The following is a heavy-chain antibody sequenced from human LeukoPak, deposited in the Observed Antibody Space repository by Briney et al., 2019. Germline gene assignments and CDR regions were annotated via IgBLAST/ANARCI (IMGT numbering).Heavy chain of an antibody. V-gene: IGHV4-59*08. CDR3: ARGLRYFDWLSHNWFDP. Sequence: PSETLSLTCTVSGGSISSYYWSWIQQPPGKGLEWIGYIYYSGSTNYNPSLKSRVTISVDTSKNQFSLKLSSVTAADTAAYYCARGLRYFDWLSHNWFDPWGQGTLVTVSS. J-gene: IGHJ5*02. CDR1: GGSISSYY. D-gene: IGHD3-9*01. CDR2: IYYSGST.